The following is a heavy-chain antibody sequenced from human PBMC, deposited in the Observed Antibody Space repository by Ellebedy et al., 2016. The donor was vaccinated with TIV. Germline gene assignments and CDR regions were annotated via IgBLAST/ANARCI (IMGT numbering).Heavy chain of an antibody. J-gene: IGHJ4*02. CDR1: GFTFSNAW. Sequence: GESLKISXAASGFTFSNAWMSWVRQAPGKGLEWVGRIKSKTDGGTTDYAAPVKGRFTISRDDSKNTLYLQMNSLKTEDTAVYYCTTLQQLAPGVDYWGQGTLVTVSS. D-gene: IGHD6-6*01. CDR2: IKSKTDGGTT. CDR3: TTLQQLAPGVDY. V-gene: IGHV3-15*01.